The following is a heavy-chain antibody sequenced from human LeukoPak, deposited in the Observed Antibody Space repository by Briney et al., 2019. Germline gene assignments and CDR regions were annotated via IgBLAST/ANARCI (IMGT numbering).Heavy chain of an antibody. V-gene: IGHV3-9*01. J-gene: IGHJ4*02. D-gene: IGHD3-10*01. Sequence: GGSLRLSCAASGFTFDDYAMHWVRQAPGKGLEWVSGISWNSGSIGYADSVKGRFTISRDNAKNSLYLQMSSLRAEDTALYYCAKDTGLWFGELFSYFDYWGQGTLVTVSS. CDR3: AKDTGLWFGELFSYFDY. CDR1: GFTFDDYA. CDR2: ISWNSGSI.